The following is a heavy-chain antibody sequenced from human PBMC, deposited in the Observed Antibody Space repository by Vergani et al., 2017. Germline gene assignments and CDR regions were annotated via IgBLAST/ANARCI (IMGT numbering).Heavy chain of an antibody. J-gene: IGHJ5*02. CDR2: INPNSGGT. CDR3: ARDWDCSSTSCYNWFDP. V-gene: IGHV1-2*02. Sequence: QVLMVQSGAEVKKPGASVKVSCKASGYTFTGYYMHWVRQAPGQGLEWMGWINPNSGGTNYAQKFQGRVTMTRDTSISTAYMELSRLRSDDTAVYYCARDWDCSSTSCYNWFDPWGQGTLVTVSS. D-gene: IGHD2-2*01. CDR1: GYTFTGYY.